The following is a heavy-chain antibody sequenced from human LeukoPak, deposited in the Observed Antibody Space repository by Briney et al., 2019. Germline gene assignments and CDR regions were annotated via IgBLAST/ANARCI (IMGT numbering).Heavy chain of an antibody. J-gene: IGHJ3*02. CDR1: GGSISSSSYY. D-gene: IGHD2-21*02. CDR3: ARGGWGDSNDAFDI. V-gene: IGHV4-39*07. CDR2: IYYSGST. Sequence: SETLSLTCTVSGGSISSSSYYWGWIRQPPGKGLEWIGSIYYSGSTNYNPSLKSRVTISVDKSKNQFSLKLSSVTAADTAVYYCARGGWGDSNDAFDIWGQGTMVTVSS.